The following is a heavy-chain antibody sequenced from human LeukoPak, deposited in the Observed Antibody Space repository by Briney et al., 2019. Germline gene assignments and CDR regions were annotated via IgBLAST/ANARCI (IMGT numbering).Heavy chain of an antibody. Sequence: SETLSLTCTVSGGSISSSSYYWGWIRQPPGKGLEWIGSIYYSGSTYYNPSLKSRVTISVDTSKNQFSLRLSSVTAADTAVYYCASLVVITYNWFDPWGQGTLVTVSS. CDR3: ASLVVITYNWFDP. CDR2: IYYSGST. CDR1: GGSISSSSYY. D-gene: IGHD3-22*01. J-gene: IGHJ5*02. V-gene: IGHV4-39*01.